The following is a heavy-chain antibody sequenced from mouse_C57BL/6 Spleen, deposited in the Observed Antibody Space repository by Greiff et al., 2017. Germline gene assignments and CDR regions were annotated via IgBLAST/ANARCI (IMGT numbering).Heavy chain of an antibody. CDR1: GYTFTSYW. CDR2: IDPSDSET. Sequence: VQLQQSGAELVRPGSSVKLSCKASGYTFTSYWMHWVKQRPIQGLEWIGNIDPSDSETHYNQKFKDKATLTVDKSSSTAYMQLSSLTSEDSAVYYCARLGYDYDGFAYWGQGTLVTVSA. V-gene: IGHV1-52*01. J-gene: IGHJ3*01. D-gene: IGHD2-4*01. CDR3: ARLGYDYDGFAY.